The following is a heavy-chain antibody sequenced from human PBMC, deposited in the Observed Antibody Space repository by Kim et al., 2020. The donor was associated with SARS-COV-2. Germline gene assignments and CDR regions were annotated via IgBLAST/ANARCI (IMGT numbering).Heavy chain of an antibody. CDR1: GFTFSIYG. J-gene: IGHJ6*02. Sequence: GGSLRLSCAASGFTFSIYGMHWVRQAPGKGPEWVAVISHDGSNEYYADSVKGRFTISRDNSKKTLYLQMNSLRTEDTAVYYCAKKGDWEVLRDGMDVWGQGTTVTVSS. CDR3: AKKGDWEVLRDGMDV. CDR2: ISHDGSNE. V-gene: IGHV3-30*18. D-gene: IGHD1-26*01.